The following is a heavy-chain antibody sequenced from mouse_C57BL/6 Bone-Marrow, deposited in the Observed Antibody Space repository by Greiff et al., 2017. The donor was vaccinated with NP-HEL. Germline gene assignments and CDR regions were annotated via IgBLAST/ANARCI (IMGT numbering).Heavy chain of an antibody. Sequence: EVKLVESGGGLVQPGGSLSLSCAASGITFTDYYMSWVRQPPGKALEWLGFIRNKANGYTTEYSASVKGRFTISRDNSQSILYLQMNALRAEDSATYYCARSSGTDYWGQGTTLTVSS. D-gene: IGHD4-1*01. J-gene: IGHJ2*01. V-gene: IGHV7-3*01. CDR2: IRNKANGYTT. CDR3: ARSSGTDY. CDR1: GITFTDYY.